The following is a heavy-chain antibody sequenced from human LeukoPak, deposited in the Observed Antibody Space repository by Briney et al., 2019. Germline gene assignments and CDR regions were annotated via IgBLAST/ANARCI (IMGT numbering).Heavy chain of an antibody. V-gene: IGHV4-39*01. CDR3: ARSMVRGVTTSDY. J-gene: IGHJ4*02. CDR1: GGSISSSSYY. D-gene: IGHD3-10*01. CDR2: IYYSGST. Sequence: SETLSLTCTVSGGSISSSSYYWGWLRQPPGTGLEWIGSIYYSGSTYYNPSLKSRVTISVDTSKNQFSLKLSSVTAADTAVYYCARSMVRGVTTSDYWGQGTLVSVSS.